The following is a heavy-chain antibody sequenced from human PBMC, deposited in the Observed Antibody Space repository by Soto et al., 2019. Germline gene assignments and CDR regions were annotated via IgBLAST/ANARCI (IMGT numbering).Heavy chain of an antibody. D-gene: IGHD3-16*02. V-gene: IGHV1-18*01. CDR2: ISAYNGNT. Sequence: QVQLVQSGAEVKKPGASVKVSCKASGYTFTSYGISWVRQAPGQGLEWMGWISAYNGNTNYAQKLQGRVTMTTDTSTSTADMELRSLRSDDTAVYYCARCYDYIWGSYRDFDYWGQGTLVTVSS. J-gene: IGHJ4*02. CDR1: GYTFTSYG. CDR3: ARCYDYIWGSYRDFDY.